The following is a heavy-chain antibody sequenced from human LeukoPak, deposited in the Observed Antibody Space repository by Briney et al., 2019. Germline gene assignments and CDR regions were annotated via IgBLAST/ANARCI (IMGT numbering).Heavy chain of an antibody. CDR2: INHSGST. J-gene: IGHJ5*02. CDR3: ARGHPAIVRGDHHNWFDP. Sequence: SETLSLTCAVYGGSFSGYYWSWIRQPPGKGLEWIGEINHSGSTNYNPSLKSRVTISVDTSKNQFSLKLSSVTPADTALYYCARGHPAIVRGDHHNWFDPWGQGTLVTVSS. V-gene: IGHV4-34*01. D-gene: IGHD3-10*01. CDR1: GGSFSGYY.